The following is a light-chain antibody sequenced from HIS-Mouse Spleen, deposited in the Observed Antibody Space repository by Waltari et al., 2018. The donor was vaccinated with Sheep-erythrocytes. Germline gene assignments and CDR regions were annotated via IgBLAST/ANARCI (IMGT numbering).Light chain of an antibody. J-gene: IGKJ4*01. CDR3: QQYNSYAPGP. CDR1: QSIRSR. CDR2: KAS. V-gene: IGKV1-5*03. Sequence: DIQIIQSPSTLSSSVGGRVTITCRARQSIRSRLAWYQQKTGKAPQLLIYKASSLGSGVPSRFSSSESGTEFTLTSSSLQPDDYAIYFCQQYNSYAPGPFGGGTKVEIK.